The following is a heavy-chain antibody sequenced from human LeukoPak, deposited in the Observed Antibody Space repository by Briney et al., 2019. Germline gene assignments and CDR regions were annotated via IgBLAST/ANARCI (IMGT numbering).Heavy chain of an antibody. Sequence: AASVKVPCKASGYTFTGYYMHWVRQAPGQGLEWMGWINPNSGGTNNAQKFQGRVTMTRDTSISTACMELSRLRSDDTAVYYCARVATSTVYYGMDVWGQGTTVTVSS. V-gene: IGHV1-2*02. J-gene: IGHJ6*02. CDR3: ARVATSTVYYGMDV. CDR1: GYTFTGYY. D-gene: IGHD5-12*01. CDR2: INPNSGGT.